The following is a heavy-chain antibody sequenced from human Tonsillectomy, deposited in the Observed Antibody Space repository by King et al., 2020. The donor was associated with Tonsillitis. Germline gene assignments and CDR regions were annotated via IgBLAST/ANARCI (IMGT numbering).Heavy chain of an antibody. CDR1: GFTFSSYS. V-gene: IGHV3-21*01. CDR3: ARDYINDFWSGYSPAGFDY. D-gene: IGHD3-3*01. CDR2: TSNSNSYI. J-gene: IGHJ4*02. Sequence: VQLVESGGGLVKPGGSLRLSCAASGFTFSSYSMNWVRQAPGKGLEWVSSTSNSNSYIYYADSVKGRFTISRDNAKNSLSLQMNSLRVEDTAVYYCARDYINDFWSGYSPAGFDYWGQGTLVTVSS.